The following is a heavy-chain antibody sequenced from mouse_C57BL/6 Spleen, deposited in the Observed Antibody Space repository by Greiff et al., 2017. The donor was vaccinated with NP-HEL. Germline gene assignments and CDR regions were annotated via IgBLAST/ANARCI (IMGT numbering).Heavy chain of an antibody. J-gene: IGHJ2*01. D-gene: IGHD1-1*01. Sequence: VQLQESGAELVRPGASVTLSCKASGYTFTDYEMHWVKQTPVHGLEWIGAIDPETGGTAYNQKFKGKAILTADKSSSTAYMELRSLTSEDSAVYYCTRWDYYGSSYFDYWGQGTTLTVSS. CDR3: TRWDYYGSSYFDY. V-gene: IGHV1-15*01. CDR1: GYTFTDYE. CDR2: IDPETGGT.